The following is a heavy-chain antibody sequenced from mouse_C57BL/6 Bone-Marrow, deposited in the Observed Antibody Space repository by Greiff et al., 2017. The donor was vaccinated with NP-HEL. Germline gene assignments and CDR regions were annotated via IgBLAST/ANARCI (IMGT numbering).Heavy chain of an antibody. CDR1: VYSITSSYY. Sequence: EVKLQESGPGLVKPSQSLSLTCSVTVYSITSSYYWNWIRQFPGNKLEWMGYISYDGSNNYNPSLKNRISITRDTSKNQFFLKLNSVTTEDTATYYCARGPQLGRGFAYWGQGTLVTVSA. J-gene: IGHJ3*01. CDR3: ARGPQLGRGFAY. CDR2: ISYDGSN. D-gene: IGHD4-1*02. V-gene: IGHV3-6*01.